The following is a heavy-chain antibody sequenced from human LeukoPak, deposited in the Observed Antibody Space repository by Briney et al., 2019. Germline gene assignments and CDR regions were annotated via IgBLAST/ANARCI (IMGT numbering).Heavy chain of an antibody. CDR2: ISGSGGST. J-gene: IGHJ4*02. Sequence: GGSLRLSCAASGITFSSYAMSWVRQAPGKGLEWVSAISGSGGSTYYADSVKGRFTISRDNSKNTLYLQMNSLRAEDTAVYYCAKGYDFWSGYFDYWGQGILVTVSS. CDR1: GITFSSYA. CDR3: AKGYDFWSGYFDY. V-gene: IGHV3-23*01. D-gene: IGHD3-3*01.